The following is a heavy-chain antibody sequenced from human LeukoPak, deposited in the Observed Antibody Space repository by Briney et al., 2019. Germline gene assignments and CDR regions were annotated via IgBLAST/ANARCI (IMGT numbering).Heavy chain of an antibody. CDR1: GGSISSGSYY. CDR2: IYTSGST. CDR3: ARDSGSLLDY. D-gene: IGHD1-26*01. J-gene: IGHJ4*02. V-gene: IGHV4-61*02. Sequence: SQTLSLTCTVSGGSISSGSYYWSWIRQPAGKGLEWIGRIYTSGSTNYNPSLKSRVTISVDTSKNQFSLKLSSVTAADTAVYYCARDSGSLLDYWGQGTLVTVSS.